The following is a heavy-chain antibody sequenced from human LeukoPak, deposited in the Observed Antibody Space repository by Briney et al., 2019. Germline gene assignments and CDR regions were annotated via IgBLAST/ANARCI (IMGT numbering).Heavy chain of an antibody. J-gene: IGHJ4*02. CDR3: ARDSRGAFDY. D-gene: IGHD3-10*01. CDR2: IKQDGSEK. V-gene: IGHV3-7*01. Sequence: GGSLRLSCAASGFTISSTYLSWVRQAPGKGLEWVANIKQDGSEKYYVDSVKGRFTISRDNAKNSLYLQMNSLRAEDTAVYYCARDSRGAFDYWGPGTMVTVSS. CDR1: GFTISSTY.